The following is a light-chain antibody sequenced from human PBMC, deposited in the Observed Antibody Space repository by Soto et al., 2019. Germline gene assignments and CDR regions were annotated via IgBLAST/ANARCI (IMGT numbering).Light chain of an antibody. J-gene: IGKJ2*01. V-gene: IGKV3-20*01. CDR3: QQYGTSPRT. CDR1: QSVRSSY. CDR2: GAS. Sequence: EIVLTQSPGTLSLSPGERATLSCRASQSVRSSYLAWYQQKPGQAPRLLIYGASSRATGIPDRFSGSGSGTDFTLTISRLEPEDFAGYYCQQYGTSPRTFGQGTKLEIK.